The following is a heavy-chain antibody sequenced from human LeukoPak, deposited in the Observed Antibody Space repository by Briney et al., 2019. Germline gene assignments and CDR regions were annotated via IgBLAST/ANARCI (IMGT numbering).Heavy chain of an antibody. CDR2: ISXXXXYI. Sequence: GGSXRLSCAASGXTFXXXXXXXXXXAPXXXXXXXXSISXXXXYIXYAASVKGRFTISRDNAKNSLYLQMNSLRAEDTAVXXCASGSNGDYAYWGQGTLVTVSS. CDR1: GXTFXXXX. V-gene: IGHV3-21*01. D-gene: IGHD4-17*01. CDR3: ASGSNGDYAY. J-gene: IGHJ4*02.